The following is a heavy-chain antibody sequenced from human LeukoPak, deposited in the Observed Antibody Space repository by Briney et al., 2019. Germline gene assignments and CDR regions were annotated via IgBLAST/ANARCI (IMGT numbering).Heavy chain of an antibody. CDR3: AKRSGSSFGYFDY. V-gene: IGHV3-23*01. CDR1: GFTFSGYA. CDR2: ISGSGPNT. J-gene: IGHJ4*02. Sequence: PGGSLRLSCAASGFTFSGYAMSWVRQAPGKGLEWVSAISGSGPNTYYADSVKGRFTLSRDNSKNTLYLQMNSLRAEDTAVYYCAKRSGSSFGYFDYWGQGTLVTVSS. D-gene: IGHD3-10*01.